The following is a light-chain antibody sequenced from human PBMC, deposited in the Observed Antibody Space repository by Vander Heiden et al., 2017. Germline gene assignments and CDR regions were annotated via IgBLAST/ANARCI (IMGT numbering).Light chain of an antibody. V-gene: IGKV1-39*01. Sequence: DIQMTQSQSSLSASVGDRVTITCRASQSISSYLNWYQQKPGKAPKLLIYAASSFQSPVPSRFSGSGSGSDFTLTIMRLQPEAFATYYCHQSYTTPHTFGHGTKVDIK. CDR1: QSISSY. CDR3: HQSYTTPHT. CDR2: AAS. J-gene: IGKJ3*01.